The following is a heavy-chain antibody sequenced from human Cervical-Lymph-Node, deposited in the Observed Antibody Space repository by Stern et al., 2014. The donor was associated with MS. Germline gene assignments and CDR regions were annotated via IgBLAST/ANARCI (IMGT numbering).Heavy chain of an antibody. V-gene: IGHV3-33*01. Sequence: DQLVESGGGVVQPGRSLRLSCAASGFTFSSSGMPWVRQAPGKGLEWLAIIYYDGSNRYYADSVKGRFTISRDNSKNTLYLQMNSLRAEDTAVYYCAREGGNTAEYFQHWGQGTLVTVSS. CDR2: IYYDGSNR. J-gene: IGHJ1*01. D-gene: IGHD4-23*01. CDR3: AREGGNTAEYFQH. CDR1: GFTFSSSG.